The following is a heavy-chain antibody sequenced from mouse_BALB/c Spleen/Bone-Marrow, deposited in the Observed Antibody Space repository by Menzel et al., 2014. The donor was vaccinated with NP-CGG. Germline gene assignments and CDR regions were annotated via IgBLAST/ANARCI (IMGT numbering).Heavy chain of an antibody. Sequence: EVKLQESGPDLVKPGASVKMSCKASGYTFTSYVIHWVKQKPGQGLEWIGYIHPYNDGTRYNEKFKGRATLTADKSSSPAYRELSSLPSEVSAVYYCARSRIYRYDGVYAMVYWAQGTSVPVSS. CDR1: GYTFTSYV. CDR3: ARSRIYRYDGVYAMVY. V-gene: IGHV1-14*01. D-gene: IGHD2-14*01. CDR2: IHPYNDGT. J-gene: IGHJ4*01.